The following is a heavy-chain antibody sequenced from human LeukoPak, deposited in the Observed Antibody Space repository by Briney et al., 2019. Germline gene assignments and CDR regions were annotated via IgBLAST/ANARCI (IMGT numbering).Heavy chain of an antibody. Sequence: ASVKVSCKVSGYTLTELSMHWVRQAPGKGLEWMGGFDPEDGETIYAQKFQGRVTMTEDTSTDTAYMELSSLRSEDTAVYYCATPRPHSSGRYYYYYYGMDVWGQGTTVTVSS. V-gene: IGHV1-24*01. CDR2: FDPEDGET. J-gene: IGHJ6*02. CDR3: ATPRPHSSGRYYYYYYGMDV. D-gene: IGHD6-19*01. CDR1: GYTLTELS.